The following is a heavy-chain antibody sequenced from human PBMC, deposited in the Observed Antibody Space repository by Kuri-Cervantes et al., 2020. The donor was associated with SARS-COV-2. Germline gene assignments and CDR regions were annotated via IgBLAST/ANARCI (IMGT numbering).Heavy chain of an antibody. Sequence: GESLKISCEASGFTFSESYMSWIRQAPGKGLEWLSYIGGGGVTIDYADSVKGRFTISRDNAKNSLYLEMNSLRAEDTAVYYCARGLSRKPFDYWGQGTLVTVSS. CDR2: IGGGGVTI. J-gene: IGHJ4*02. CDR3: ARGLSRKPFDY. V-gene: IGHV3-11*04. CDR1: GFTFSESY.